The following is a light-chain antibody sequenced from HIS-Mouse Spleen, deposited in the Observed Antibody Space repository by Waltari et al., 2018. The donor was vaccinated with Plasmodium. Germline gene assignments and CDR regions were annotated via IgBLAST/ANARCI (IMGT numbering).Light chain of an antibody. CDR2: DAS. V-gene: IGKV1-33*01. J-gene: IGKJ3*01. CDR3: QQYDNLPPLFT. Sequence: DIQLTQSPSSLSASVGDRVTITSQACPDISNYLNWYQQKPGKAPKLLIYDASNLETGVPSRFSGSGSGTDFTFTISSLQPEDIATYYCQQYDNLPPLFTFGPGTKVDIK. CDR1: PDISNY.